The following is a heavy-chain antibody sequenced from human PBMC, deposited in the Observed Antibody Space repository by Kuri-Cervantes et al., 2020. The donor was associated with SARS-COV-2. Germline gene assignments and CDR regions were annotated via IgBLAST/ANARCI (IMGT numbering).Heavy chain of an antibody. CDR2: IKQDGSEK. Sequence: GGSLRLSCAASGFSLISSWMQCVCQAPEKELEWVANIKQDGSEKYYVDSVKGRFTISRDNAKNSLYLQMNSLRAEDTAVYYCARGYGYCSGGSCYSGAFFYWGQGTLVTVSS. CDR1: GFSLISSW. V-gene: IGHV3-7*01. J-gene: IGHJ4*02. D-gene: IGHD2-15*01. CDR3: ARGYGYCSGGSCYSGAFFY.